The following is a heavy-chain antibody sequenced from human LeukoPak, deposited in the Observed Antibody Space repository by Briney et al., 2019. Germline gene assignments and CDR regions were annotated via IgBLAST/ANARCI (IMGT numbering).Heavy chain of an antibody. CDR1: GYSISSGYY. CDR3: ARDKGKYYGSGSWFDP. V-gene: IGHV4-38-2*02. D-gene: IGHD3-10*01. J-gene: IGHJ5*02. Sequence: PSETLSLTCTVSGYSISSGYYWGWIRQPPGKGLEWIGSIYHSGSTYYNPSLKSRVTISVDTSKNQFSLNLNSVTAADTAMYYCARDKGKYYGSGSWFDPWGQGTLVTVSS. CDR2: IYHSGST.